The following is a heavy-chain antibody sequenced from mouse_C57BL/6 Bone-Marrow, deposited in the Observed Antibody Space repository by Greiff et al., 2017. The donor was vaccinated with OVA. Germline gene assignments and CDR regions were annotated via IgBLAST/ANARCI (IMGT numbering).Heavy chain of an antibody. CDR2: IYPRSGNT. CDR1: GYTFTSYG. Sequence: VKLMESGAELARPGASVKLSCKASGYTFTSYGISWVKQRTGQGLEWIGEIYPRSGNTYYNEKFKGKATLTADKSSSTAYMELRSLTSEDSAVYYCARWGWDWFAYWGQGTLVTVSA. D-gene: IGHD2-3*01. J-gene: IGHJ3*01. CDR3: ARWGWDWFAY. V-gene: IGHV1-81*01.